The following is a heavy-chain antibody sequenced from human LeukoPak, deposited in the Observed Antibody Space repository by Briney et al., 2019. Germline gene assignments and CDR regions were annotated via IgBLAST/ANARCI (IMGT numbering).Heavy chain of an antibody. CDR2: IYYSGST. CDR3: ASLSWFGEKAFDI. CDR1: GCPISSGGYY. V-gene: IGHV4-31*03. Sequence: SETLSLTCTVPGCPISSGGYYWSSIRQHPGQGLASIGYIYYSGSTYYNPSLKSRVTISVDTSKNQFSLKLSSVTAADTAVYYCASLSWFGEKAFDIWGQGTMVTVSS. D-gene: IGHD3-10*01. J-gene: IGHJ3*02.